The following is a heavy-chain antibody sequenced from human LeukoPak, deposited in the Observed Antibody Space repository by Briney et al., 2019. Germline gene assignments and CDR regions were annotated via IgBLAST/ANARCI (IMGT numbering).Heavy chain of an antibody. CDR1: GYTFTSYG. CDR3: ARDGSGLRYFDWFGRAEGWFDP. V-gene: IGHV1-18*01. D-gene: IGHD3-9*01. J-gene: IGHJ5*02. CDR2: ISAYNGNT. Sequence: ASVKVSCKASGYTFTSYGISWVRQAPGQGLEWMGWISAYNGNTNYAQKLQGRVTMTTDTSTSTAYMELRSLRSDDTAVYYCARDGSGLRYFDWFGRAEGWFDPWGQGTLVTVSS.